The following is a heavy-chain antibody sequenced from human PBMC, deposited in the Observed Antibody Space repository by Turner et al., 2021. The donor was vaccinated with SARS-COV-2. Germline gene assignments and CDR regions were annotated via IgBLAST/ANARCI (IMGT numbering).Heavy chain of an antibody. Sequence: QVQLVQSGAEVKKPGASVKVSCKASGHTFTGYYMHWVRQAPGQGLEWMGWINPNSGGTNYAQKFQGRVTMTRDTSISTAYMDLSRLRSDDTAVYYCAREGAPVSSSSRVWFDPWGQGTLVTVSS. J-gene: IGHJ5*02. CDR3: AREGAPVSSSSRVWFDP. V-gene: IGHV1-2*02. D-gene: IGHD6-6*01. CDR2: INPNSGGT. CDR1: GHTFTGYY.